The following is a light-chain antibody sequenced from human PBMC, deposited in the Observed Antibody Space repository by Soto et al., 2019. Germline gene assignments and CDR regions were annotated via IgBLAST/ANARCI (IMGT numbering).Light chain of an antibody. J-gene: IGKJ4*01. CDR2: AAS. V-gene: IGKV1-27*01. CDR1: QGIDTY. Sequence: DIQMTQSPSSLSASVGDRVTIACRASQGIDTYLAWYQQKPGRVPKLLIYAASTLQSGVPSRFSGSGSGTDSTLTISSLQPEDVATYYCQKYNSAPLTFGGGTKVEIK. CDR3: QKYNSAPLT.